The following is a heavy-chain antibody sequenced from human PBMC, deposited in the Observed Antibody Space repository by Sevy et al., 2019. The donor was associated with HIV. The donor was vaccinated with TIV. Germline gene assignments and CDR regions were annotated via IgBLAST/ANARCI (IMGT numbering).Heavy chain of an antibody. CDR2: ISGSGGST. Sequence: GGSLRLSCAASGFTFSSYAMSWVRQAPGKGLEWVSAISGSGGSTYYADSVKGRFTISRDNSKNTLYLQMNSLRAEDTAVYYCAKDYYSNCEPDGMDVWGQGTTVTVSS. V-gene: IGHV3-23*01. CDR3: AKDYYSNCEPDGMDV. CDR1: GFTFSSYA. J-gene: IGHJ6*02. D-gene: IGHD4-4*01.